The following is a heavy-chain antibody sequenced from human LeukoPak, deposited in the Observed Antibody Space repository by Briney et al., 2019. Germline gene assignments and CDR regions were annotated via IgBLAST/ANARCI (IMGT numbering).Heavy chain of an antibody. D-gene: IGHD2-2*01. CDR2: MNPNSGNT. J-gene: IGHJ6*03. Sequence: ASVKVSCEASGYTFTSYDINWVRQAAGQGLEWMGWMNPNSGNTGYAQKSQGRVTMTRTTSISTAYMELGSLTSEDTAVYYCARHMVPAARKGYYYMDVWGKGTTVTVSS. CDR3: ARHMVPAARKGYYYMDV. CDR1: GYTFTSYD. V-gene: IGHV1-8*01.